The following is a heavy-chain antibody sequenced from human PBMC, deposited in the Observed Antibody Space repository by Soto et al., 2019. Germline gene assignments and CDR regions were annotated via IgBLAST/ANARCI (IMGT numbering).Heavy chain of an antibody. CDR2: INPSGGST. Sequence: ASVKVSCKASGYTFTSYYMHWVRQAPGQGLEWMGIINPSGGSTSYAQKFQGRVTMTRDTSTSTVYMELSSLRSEDTAVYYCASSRNGYAVQDAFDIWGQGTMVTVSS. J-gene: IGHJ3*02. CDR1: GYTFTSYY. V-gene: IGHV1-46*03. CDR3: ASSRNGYAVQDAFDI. D-gene: IGHD5-12*01.